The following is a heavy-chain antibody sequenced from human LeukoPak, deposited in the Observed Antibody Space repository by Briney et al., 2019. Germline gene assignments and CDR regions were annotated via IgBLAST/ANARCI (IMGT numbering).Heavy chain of an antibody. CDR2: ISGSGGST. J-gene: IGHJ4*02. Sequence: GGSLRLSCAASGFTFSSYAMSWVRQAPGKGLEWVSAISGSGGSTYYADSVKGRITISRDKSKNMLYLQMSSLRAEDTAVYYCAKDDPDRTGHLDYWGQGTLVTVSS. CDR3: AKDDPDRTGHLDY. D-gene: IGHD3/OR15-3a*01. V-gene: IGHV3-23*01. CDR1: GFTFSSYA.